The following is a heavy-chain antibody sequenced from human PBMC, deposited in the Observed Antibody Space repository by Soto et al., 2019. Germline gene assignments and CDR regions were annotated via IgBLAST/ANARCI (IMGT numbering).Heavy chain of an antibody. V-gene: IGHV4-38-2*01. CDR3: ARTFDYYGMDV. J-gene: IGHJ6*02. Sequence: PSETLSLTCAVSGYSIGSGYYLAWIRQSPWKGLEWIGSIYHAGSVYYNPSLNGRVALSMDTSKNHFSLKLTSVTAADTAVYYCARTFDYYGMDVWGQGTTVTVSS. CDR2: IYHAGSV. CDR1: GYSIGSGYY.